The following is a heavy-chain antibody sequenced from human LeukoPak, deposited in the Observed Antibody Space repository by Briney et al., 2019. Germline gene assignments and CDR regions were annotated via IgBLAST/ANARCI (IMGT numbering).Heavy chain of an antibody. CDR1: GGSISSSSYY. J-gene: IGHJ4*02. Sequence: SETLSLTCTVSGGSISSSSYYWGWIRQPPGKGLEWIGSIYYSGSTYYNPSLKSRVTISVDTSKNQFSLKLSSVTAADTAVYYCAKGIAVVLFDYWGQGTLVTVSS. CDR2: IYYSGST. CDR3: AKGIAVVLFDY. D-gene: IGHD6-19*01. V-gene: IGHV4-39*01.